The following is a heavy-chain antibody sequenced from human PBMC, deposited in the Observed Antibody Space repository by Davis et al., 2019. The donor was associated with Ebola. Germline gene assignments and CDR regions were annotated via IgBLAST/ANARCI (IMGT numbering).Heavy chain of an antibody. CDR1: GFTFSTFG. D-gene: IGHD3-9*01. CDR2: IRFDGSEK. Sequence: PGGSLRLSCSASGFTFSTFGMFWVRQAPGKGLEWVAFIRFDGSEKYYADSVKGRFTISRDNSKNTLYLQMNSLRAEDTAVYYCARGVSYYDTLTGARLHDAFDIWGQGTTVTVSS. CDR3: ARGVSYYDTLTGARLHDAFDI. V-gene: IGHV3-30*02. J-gene: IGHJ3*02.